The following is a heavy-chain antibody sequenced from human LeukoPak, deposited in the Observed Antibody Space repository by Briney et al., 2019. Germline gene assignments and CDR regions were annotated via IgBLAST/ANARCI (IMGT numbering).Heavy chain of an antibody. Sequence: GESLKISCKGSGYNFTSYWIGWVRQMPGKGLEWMGIIYPGDSDTRYSPSFQGQVTISADKSISTAYLQWSSLKASDTAMYYCARGVPQMATIKAQTKAYYYYMDVWGKGTTVTVSS. CDR2: IYPGDSDT. CDR1: GYNFTSYW. J-gene: IGHJ6*03. CDR3: ARGVPQMATIKAQTKAYYYYMDV. V-gene: IGHV5-51*01. D-gene: IGHD5-24*01.